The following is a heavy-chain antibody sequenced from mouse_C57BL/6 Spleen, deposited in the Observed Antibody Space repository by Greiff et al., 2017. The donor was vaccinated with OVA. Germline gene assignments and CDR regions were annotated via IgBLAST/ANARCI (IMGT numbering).Heavy chain of an antibody. CDR2: ISDGGSYT. J-gene: IGHJ3*01. Sequence: DVMLVESGGGLVKPGGSLKLSCAASGFTFSSYAMSWVRQTPEKRLEWVATISDGGSYTYYPDNVKGRFTISRDNAKNNLYLQMSHLKSEDTAMYYCARGEFAYWGQGTLVTVSA. V-gene: IGHV5-4*03. CDR1: GFTFSSYA. CDR3: ARGEFAY.